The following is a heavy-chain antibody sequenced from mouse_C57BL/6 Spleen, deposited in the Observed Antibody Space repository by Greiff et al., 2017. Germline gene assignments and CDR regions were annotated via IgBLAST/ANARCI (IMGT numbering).Heavy chain of an antibody. D-gene: IGHD1-1*01. J-gene: IGHJ4*01. CDR1: GYTFTSYW. CDR3: ARSDYCGSSYRGAMDY. V-gene: IGHV1-5*01. CDR2: IYPGNSDT. Sequence: VQLQQSGTLLARPGASVKMSCKTSGYTFTSYWMHWVKQRPGQGLEWIGAIYPGNSDTSYNQKFKGKAKLTAVTSASTAYMELSSLTNEDSAVYYCARSDYCGSSYRGAMDYWGQGTSVTVAS.